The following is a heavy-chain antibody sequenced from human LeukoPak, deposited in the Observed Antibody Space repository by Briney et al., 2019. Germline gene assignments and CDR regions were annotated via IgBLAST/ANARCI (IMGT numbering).Heavy chain of an antibody. Sequence: PSETLSLTCAVDGGSFSGYFWSWIRQPPGKVLEWIGEINHSGSTSYNPSLKSRVTISVATSKNQASLQLSSVTAADTALYYRSKGASREWSSTSCYYFDYWGQRTLVTVSS. J-gene: IGHJ4*02. D-gene: IGHD2-2*01. CDR2: INHSGST. V-gene: IGHV4-34*01. CDR1: GGSFSGYF. CDR3: SKGASREWSSTSCYYFDY.